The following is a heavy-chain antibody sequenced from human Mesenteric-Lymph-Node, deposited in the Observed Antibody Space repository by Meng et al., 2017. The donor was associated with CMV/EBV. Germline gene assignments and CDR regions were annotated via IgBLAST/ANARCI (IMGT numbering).Heavy chain of an antibody. D-gene: IGHD2-2*01. Sequence: GGSLRLSCAASGFTVSSNYMSWVRQAPGTGLEWVSVIYSGGTTYYVDSVKGRFTISRDNSKNTLYLQMNSLRPEDTAVYYCARSRGCSSTSCYPDSWGQGTLVTVSS. CDR3: ARSRGCSSTSCYPDS. J-gene: IGHJ4*02. V-gene: IGHV3-53*01. CDR1: GFTVSSNY. CDR2: IYSGGTT.